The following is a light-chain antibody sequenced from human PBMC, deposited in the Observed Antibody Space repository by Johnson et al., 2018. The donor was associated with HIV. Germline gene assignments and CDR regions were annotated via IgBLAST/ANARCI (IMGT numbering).Light chain of an antibody. J-gene: IGLJ1*01. Sequence: QSVLTQPPSVSAAPGQKVTISSSGSSSHIGNNYESWYQQFPGTAPKLLIYENNKRPSGIPDRFSGSKSGTSATLAITGLQPGDEADYYCGTCDSCLSAVVCGTGTKVTVL. CDR3: GTCDSCLSAVV. CDR2: ENN. V-gene: IGLV1-51*02. CDR1: SSHIGNNY.